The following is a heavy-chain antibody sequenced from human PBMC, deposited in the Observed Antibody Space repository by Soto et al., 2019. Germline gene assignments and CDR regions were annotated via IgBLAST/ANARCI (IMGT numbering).Heavy chain of an antibody. J-gene: IGHJ6*02. Sequence: QVQLVQSGAEVKKPGSSVKVSCKASGGTFSSYAISWVRQAPGQGLEWMGGIIPIPGTANYAQKFQGRVMFTADESTSTAYMELSSLRSEDTAGNYCARSQGSSTSLDIYFYYYYGMDVWGQGTTVTVSS. CDR3: ARSQGSSTSLDIYFYYYYGMDV. V-gene: IGHV1-69*01. CDR1: GGTFSSYA. CDR2: IIPIPGTA. D-gene: IGHD2-2*01.